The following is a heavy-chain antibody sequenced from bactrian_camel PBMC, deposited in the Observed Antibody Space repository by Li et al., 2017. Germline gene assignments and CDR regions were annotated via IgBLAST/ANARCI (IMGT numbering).Heavy chain of an antibody. J-gene: IGHJ4*01. V-gene: IGHV3S55*01. Sequence: QVQLVESGGGLVQAGESLRLSCTVSGLTFDDYAMGWYRQAPGNECDLVATVSKDGRTYYRDSVKGRFTISQDNAKKTSLLQMNDLKPEDTAEYYCSASRGRAGLPACPGQGTQVTVS. CDR1: GLTFDDYA. D-gene: IGHD6*01. CDR2: VSKDGRT.